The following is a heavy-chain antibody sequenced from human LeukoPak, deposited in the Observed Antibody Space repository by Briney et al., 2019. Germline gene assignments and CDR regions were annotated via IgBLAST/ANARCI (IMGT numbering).Heavy chain of an antibody. CDR3: ATSKIRGVVAALDN. CDR1: GFTFSSFG. J-gene: IGHJ4*02. Sequence: PGGSLRLSCAASGFTFSSFGVHWVRQAPGKGLEWVAVISYGGSNIYYADSVKGRFTISRDNSKNTLYLQMNSLRAEDTAVYYCATSKIRGVVAALDNWGQGTLVTVSS. V-gene: IGHV3-30*03. D-gene: IGHD2-15*01. CDR2: ISYGGSNI.